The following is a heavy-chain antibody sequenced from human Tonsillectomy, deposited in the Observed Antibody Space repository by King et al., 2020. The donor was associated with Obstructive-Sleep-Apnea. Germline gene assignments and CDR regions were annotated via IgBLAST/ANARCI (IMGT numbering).Heavy chain of an antibody. CDR1: GGSLTNYY. CDR3: ARESYNSGWYGADYYYYGMDV. CDR2: IYYSGST. D-gene: IGHD6-19*01. Sequence: VQLQESGPGLVRPSETLSLTCTVSGGSLTNYYWTWIRQPPGKRLEVIGYIYYSGSTDYNPSLKSRVTMSVNMSKNQFSLTLSSVTAADTAVYYCARESYNSGWYGADYYYYGMDVWGQGTTVIVSS. J-gene: IGHJ6*02. V-gene: IGHV4-59*01.